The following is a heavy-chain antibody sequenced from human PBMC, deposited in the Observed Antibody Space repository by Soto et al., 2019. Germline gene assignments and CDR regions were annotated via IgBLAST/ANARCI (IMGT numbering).Heavy chain of an antibody. D-gene: IGHD2-15*01. CDR1: GFTFSSYS. V-gene: IGHV3-48*01. Sequence: GGSLRLSCAASGFTFSSYSMNWVRQAPGKGLEWVSYISSSSSTIYYADSVKGRFTISRDNAKNSLYLQMNSLRAEDTAVYYCARRSGDYYYYYMDVWGKGTTVTVSS. CDR2: ISSSSSTI. CDR3: ARRSGDYYYYYMDV. J-gene: IGHJ6*03.